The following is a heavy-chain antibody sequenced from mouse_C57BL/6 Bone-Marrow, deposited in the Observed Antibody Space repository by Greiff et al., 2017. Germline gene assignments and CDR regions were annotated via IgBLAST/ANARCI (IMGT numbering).Heavy chain of an antibody. CDR3: ASSFITTVVRDY. V-gene: IGHV2-2*01. CDR2: IWSGGST. Sequence: QVQLKQSGPGLVQPSQSLSITCTVSGFSLTSYGVHWVRQSPGKGLEWLGVIWSGGSTDYNAAFISRLSISTDNSKRQVFFKMNSLQADDTAIYYCASSFITTVVRDYWGQGTTLTVSS. D-gene: IGHD1-1*01. CDR1: GFSLTSYG. J-gene: IGHJ2*01.